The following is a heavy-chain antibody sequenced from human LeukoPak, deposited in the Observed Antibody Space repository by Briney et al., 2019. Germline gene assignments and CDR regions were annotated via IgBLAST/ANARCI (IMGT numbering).Heavy chain of an antibody. J-gene: IGHJ4*02. CDR2: IKQDGSEK. CDR1: GFTLRSYW. D-gene: IGHD1-14*01. CDR3: ASGPEGGDY. V-gene: IGHV3-7*01. Sequence: PGGSLRLSCAASGFTLRSYWMSWVRQATGKGLEWVANIKQDGSEKYYVDSVKGRFTISRDNAKNSLYLQMNSLRAEDTAVYYCASGPEGGDYWGQGTLVTVSS.